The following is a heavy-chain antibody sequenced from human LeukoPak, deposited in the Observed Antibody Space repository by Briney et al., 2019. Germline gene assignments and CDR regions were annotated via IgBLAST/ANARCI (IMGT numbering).Heavy chain of an antibody. V-gene: IGHV3-21*01. J-gene: IGHJ3*02. Sequence: PGGSLRLFCAASGFTFSSYSMNWVRRAPGEGLRWVSSVSSSGSFIYYADSVKGRFSISRDNARNSLFLQMNSLRAEDTAVYYCARDLRYCSSASCSENGAFDIWGQGTMVTVSS. CDR1: GFTFSSYS. D-gene: IGHD2-2*01. CDR3: ARDLRYCSSASCSENGAFDI. CDR2: VSSSGSFI.